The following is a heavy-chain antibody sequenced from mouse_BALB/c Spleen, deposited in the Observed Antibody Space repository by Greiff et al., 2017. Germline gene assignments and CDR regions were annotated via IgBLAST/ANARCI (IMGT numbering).Heavy chain of an antibody. J-gene: IGHJ2*01. CDR3: ARSDYDGYYGDY. Sequence: VQLKESGPGLVKPSQSLSLTCTVTGYSITSDYAWNWIRQFPGNKLEWMGYISYSGSTSYNPSLKSRISITRDTSENQFFLQLNSVTTEDTATYYCARSDYDGYYGDYWGQGTTLTVSS. CDR1: GYSITSDYA. V-gene: IGHV3-2*02. D-gene: IGHD2-3*01. CDR2: ISYSGST.